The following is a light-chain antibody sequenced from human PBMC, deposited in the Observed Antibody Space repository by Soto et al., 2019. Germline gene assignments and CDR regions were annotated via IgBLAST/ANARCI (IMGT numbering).Light chain of an antibody. Sequence: EIVLTQSPATLSLSPGERATVSCRASQNVYFYLAWYQQKPGQAPRLLIYDASNRATGIPTRFSGSGSGTDFTLTISSLEPXDFAVYXXXXRTDWRLTFGGGTKVEVK. V-gene: IGKV3-11*01. CDR2: DAS. CDR3: XXRTDWRLT. CDR1: QNVYFY. J-gene: IGKJ4*01.